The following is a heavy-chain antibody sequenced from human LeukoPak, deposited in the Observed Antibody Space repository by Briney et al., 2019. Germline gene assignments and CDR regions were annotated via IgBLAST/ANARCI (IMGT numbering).Heavy chain of an antibody. CDR2: IYASGST. Sequence: SQTLSLTCTVSGGSISSKSYYWSWIRQPAGKGLEWIGRIYASGSTDYNPSLKSRVTISRDTSKNEFSLILSSVTAADTAVYFCARDLSLATRYYYDSSGAFDIWGQGTMVTVSS. D-gene: IGHD3-22*01. CDR1: GGSISSKSYY. J-gene: IGHJ3*02. CDR3: ARDLSLATRYYYDSSGAFDI. V-gene: IGHV4-61*02.